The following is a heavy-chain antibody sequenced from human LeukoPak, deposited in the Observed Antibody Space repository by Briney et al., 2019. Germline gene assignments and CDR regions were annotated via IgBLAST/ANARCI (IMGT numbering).Heavy chain of an antibody. Sequence: ASVKVSCKASGYIFTAYYMHWVRQAPGQGPEWMGWINGNSGGTNYAQKFRGRVTITRDTSITTAYMEVSGLRSDDTAVYFCARGEIDGPDFDQWGQGTLVTVSS. CDR2: INGNSGGT. V-gene: IGHV1-2*02. CDR3: ARGEIDGPDFDQ. J-gene: IGHJ4*02. D-gene: IGHD5-24*01. CDR1: GYIFTAYY.